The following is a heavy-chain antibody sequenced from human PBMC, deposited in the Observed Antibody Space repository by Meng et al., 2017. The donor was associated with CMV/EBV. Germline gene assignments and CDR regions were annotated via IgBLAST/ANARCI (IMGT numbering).Heavy chain of an antibody. J-gene: IGHJ5*02. CDR2: IYSGGST. CDR1: GFTVSSNY. D-gene: IGHD3-16*01. Sequence: GESLKISCAASGFTVSSNYMSWVRQAPGKGLEWVSVIYSGGSTYYADSVKGRFTISRDNSKNTLYLQMNSLRAEDTAVYYCARVGGVVTRNWFDPWGQGTLVTVSS. CDR3: ARVGGVVTRNWFDP. V-gene: IGHV3-53*01.